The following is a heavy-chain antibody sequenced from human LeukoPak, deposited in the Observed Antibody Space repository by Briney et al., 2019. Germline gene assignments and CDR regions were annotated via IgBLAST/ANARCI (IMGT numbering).Heavy chain of an antibody. Sequence: GGPLRLSCAASGFTFSDYYMSWIRQAPGKGLEWVSHISTSGSAIYYADSVKGRFTISRDNAKNLLYLQMNRLRAEDTAVYYCARDSGSGEYGMDVWGQGTTVTVSS. D-gene: IGHD3-10*01. CDR1: GFTFSDYY. CDR2: ISTSGSAI. J-gene: IGHJ6*02. V-gene: IGHV3-11*01. CDR3: ARDSGSGEYGMDV.